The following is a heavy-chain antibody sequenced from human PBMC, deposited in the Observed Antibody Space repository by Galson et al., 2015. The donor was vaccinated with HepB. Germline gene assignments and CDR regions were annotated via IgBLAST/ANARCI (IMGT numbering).Heavy chain of an antibody. CDR1: GGTFSSYA. CDR3: AKDWSHLTIFGVVAGAFDI. V-gene: IGHV1-69*13. CDR2: IIPIFGTA. Sequence: SVKVSCKASGGTFSSYAISWVRQAPGQGLEWMGGIIPIFGTANYAQKFQGRVTITADESTSTAYMELSSLRSEDTAVYYCAKDWSHLTIFGVVAGAFDIWGQGTMVTVSS. D-gene: IGHD3-3*01. J-gene: IGHJ3*02.